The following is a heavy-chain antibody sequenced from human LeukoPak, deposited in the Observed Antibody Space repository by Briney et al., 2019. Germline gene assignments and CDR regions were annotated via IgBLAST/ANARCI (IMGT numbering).Heavy chain of an antibody. CDR2: IYHSGNT. J-gene: IGHJ4*02. V-gene: IGHV4-4*09. Sequence: PSETLSLTCNVSGASISSNYWSWIRQPPGKGLEWIGYIYHSGNTNYSPSLESRVTMSVDESKNQFSLRVHFVSAADTAVYYCARTRRAAVAGRFDSWGQGTLVTVSS. D-gene: IGHD6-19*01. CDR1: GASISSNY. CDR3: ARTRRAAVAGRFDS.